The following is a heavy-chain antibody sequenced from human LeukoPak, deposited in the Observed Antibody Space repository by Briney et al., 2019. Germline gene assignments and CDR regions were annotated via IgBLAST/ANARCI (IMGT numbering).Heavy chain of an antibody. CDR1: GFTFSSYA. Sequence: GGSLRLSCAASGFTFSSYAMSWVRQAPGKGLEWVSAISGSGGSTYYADSVKGRFTISRDNSKNTLYLQMNSLRAEDTAVYYCAKRLQDDILTGIDYWGQGTLVTVSS. CDR3: AKRLQDDILTGIDY. CDR2: ISGSGGST. D-gene: IGHD3-9*01. V-gene: IGHV3-23*01. J-gene: IGHJ4*02.